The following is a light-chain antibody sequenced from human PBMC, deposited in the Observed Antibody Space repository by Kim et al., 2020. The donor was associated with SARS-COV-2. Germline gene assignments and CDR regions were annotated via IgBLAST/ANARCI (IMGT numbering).Light chain of an antibody. Sequence: QSALTQPASVSGSPGQSITISCTGTSSDVGGYNFVSWYQQHLGEAPKLIIYDVTIRPSGVSNRFFGSKSGNTASLTISGLQAEDEADYYCSSYTSSTTLGVFGGGTQLTVL. V-gene: IGLV2-14*03. CDR2: DVT. CDR3: SSYTSSTTLGV. J-gene: IGLJ2*01. CDR1: SSDVGGYNF.